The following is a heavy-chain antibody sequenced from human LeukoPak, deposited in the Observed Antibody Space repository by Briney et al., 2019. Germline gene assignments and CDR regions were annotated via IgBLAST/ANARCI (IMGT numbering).Heavy chain of an antibody. J-gene: IGHJ6*03. D-gene: IGHD6-13*01. CDR3: ARVHSSSWYGGFYYYYYYMDV. V-gene: IGHV1-2*02. CDR2: INPNSGGT. Sequence: ASVKVSCKASGYTFTGYYMHWVRQAPGQGLEWMGWINPNSGGTNYAQKFQGRVTMTRDTSISTAYMELSRLRSDDTAVYYCARVHSSSWYGGFYYYYYYMDVWGKGTTVTISS. CDR1: GYTFTGYY.